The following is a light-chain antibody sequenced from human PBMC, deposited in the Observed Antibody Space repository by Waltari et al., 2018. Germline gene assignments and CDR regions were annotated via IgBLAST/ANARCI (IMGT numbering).Light chain of an antibody. CDR1: QDVSRA. J-gene: IGKJ1*01. CDR3: QHYLRLPVT. CDR2: GAS. Sequence: SCRASQDVSRALAWYQQKPGQAPRLLIYGASTRATGIPDRFSGSGSGTDFSLTISRLEPDDFAVYYCQHYLRLPVTFGQGTTVEI. V-gene: IGKV3-20*01.